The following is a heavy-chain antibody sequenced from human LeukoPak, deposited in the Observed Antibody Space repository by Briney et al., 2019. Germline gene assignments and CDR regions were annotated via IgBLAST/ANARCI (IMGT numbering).Heavy chain of an antibody. CDR1: GYTFTSYG. CDR2: ISAYNGNT. V-gene: IGHV1-18*01. Sequence: ASVKVSCKASGYTFTSYGISWVRQAPGQGLEWMGWISAYNGNTNYAQKLQGRVTMTTDTSTSTAYMELRSLRSDDTAVCYCARDRAIFGVVIPFDYWGQGTLVTVSS. CDR3: ARDRAIFGVVIPFDY. D-gene: IGHD3-3*01. J-gene: IGHJ4*02.